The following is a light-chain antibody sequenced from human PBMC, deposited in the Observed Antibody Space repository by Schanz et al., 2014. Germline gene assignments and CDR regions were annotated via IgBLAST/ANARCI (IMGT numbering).Light chain of an antibody. J-gene: IGLJ3*02. CDR1: SSDIGDY. CDR3: CSYVESYTWV. Sequence: QSVLTQPASVSGSPGQSVTISCTGISSDIGDYVSWYQQHAGKAPKLIIYDVTKRPSGVPARFSGSTSGYTASLTISGLQAEDEADYHCCSYVESYTWVFGGGTKLTVL. V-gene: IGLV2-11*01. CDR2: DVT.